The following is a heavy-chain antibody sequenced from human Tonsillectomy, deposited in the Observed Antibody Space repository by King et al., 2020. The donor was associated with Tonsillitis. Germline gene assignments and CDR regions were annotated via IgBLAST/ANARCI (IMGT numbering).Heavy chain of an antibody. CDR2: ISDNGGIT. CDR1: GFTFSDYA. CDR3: STTAH. Sequence: EVQLVESGGGLVQPGGSLRLSCSGSGFTFSDYAMHWVRQAPGKGLEYVSAISDNGGITYHADSVKGRFTISRDNSKNTLYLQMSSLRPEDTAVYYCSTTAHWGQGTLVTVSS. D-gene: IGHD1-26*01. V-gene: IGHV3-64D*06. J-gene: IGHJ4*02.